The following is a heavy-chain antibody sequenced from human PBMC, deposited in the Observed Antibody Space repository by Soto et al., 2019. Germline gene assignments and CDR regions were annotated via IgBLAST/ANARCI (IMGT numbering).Heavy chain of an antibody. V-gene: IGHV3-23*01. J-gene: IGHJ4*01. CDR1: GFTFNSYA. D-gene: IGHD2-2*01. CDR3: VRKYPGTRPFDY. CDR2: IGTDGNT. Sequence: GGSLRLSCAASGFTFNSYAVNWVRQAPGKGLAWVSAIGTDGNTYYANSVKGRFTISRDNSRTTLYLQMNSLRVEDTALYYCVRKYPGTRPFDYWGQGTLVTVSS.